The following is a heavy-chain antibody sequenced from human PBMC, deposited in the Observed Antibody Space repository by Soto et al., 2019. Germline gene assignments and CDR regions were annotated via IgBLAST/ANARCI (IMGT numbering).Heavy chain of an antibody. D-gene: IGHD4-4*01. CDR2: ISGSGIST. V-gene: IGHV3-23*01. CDR3: AKPPVITASYYYYDMDV. Sequence: EAQLSESGGGLVQPGGSLILSCAASGFTFSTYPMSWVRQAPGKGLEWVSGISGSGISTYYADSVKGRFTISRDNSKNTVFLQMNSLRAEDTAVYYCAKPPVITASYYYYDMDVWGQGTTVTVSS. CDR1: GFTFSTYP. J-gene: IGHJ6*02.